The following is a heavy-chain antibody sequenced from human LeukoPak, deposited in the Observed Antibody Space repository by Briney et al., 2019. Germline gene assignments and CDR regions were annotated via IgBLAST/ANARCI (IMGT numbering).Heavy chain of an antibody. CDR3: AKVVSGYHFDY. CDR2: ISGSGGNT. V-gene: IGHV3-23*01. D-gene: IGHD5-12*01. Sequence: GGSLRLSCAASGFTFSSYGMSWVRRAPGKGPEWVSGISGSGGNTYYADSVKGRFTISRDNSQNTLYLQMNTLRAEDTAVYYCAKVVSGYHFDYWGQGTLVTVS. CDR1: GFTFSSYG. J-gene: IGHJ4*02.